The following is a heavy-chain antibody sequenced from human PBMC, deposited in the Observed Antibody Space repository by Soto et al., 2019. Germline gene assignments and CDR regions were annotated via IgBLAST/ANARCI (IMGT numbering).Heavy chain of an antibody. D-gene: IGHD5-12*01. CDR1: GGSIGGHS. Sequence: PSETLSLTCTVSGGSIGGHSWVWIRQPAGKGLEWIGHIYPSGSTSYNPSLRSRVTMSLDTSTNKIFLNLTSVTAADTDVFYCVRGRSYSVYDFWGPGTLVTVSS. CDR3: VRGRSYSVYDF. CDR2: IYPSGST. J-gene: IGHJ4*02. V-gene: IGHV4-4*07.